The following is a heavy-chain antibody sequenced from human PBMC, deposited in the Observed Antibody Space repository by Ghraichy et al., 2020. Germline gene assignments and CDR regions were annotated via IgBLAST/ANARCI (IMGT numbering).Heavy chain of an antibody. CDR1: GYTFSHFW. D-gene: IGHD2-2*01. J-gene: IGHJ6*02. CDR3: AKVVKAAIGLMDV. Sequence: GGSLRLSCATSGYTFSHFWMSWVRQTPGKGPEWVANIKQDGSETHYADSVKGRFTISRDYSKNTLYLQMNSLRAEDTAVYYCAKVVKAAIGLMDVWGQGTTVTVSS. CDR2: IKQDGSET. V-gene: IGHV3-7*01.